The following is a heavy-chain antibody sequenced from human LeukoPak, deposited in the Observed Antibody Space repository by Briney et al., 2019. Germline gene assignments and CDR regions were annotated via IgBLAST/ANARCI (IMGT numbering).Heavy chain of an antibody. J-gene: IGHJ4*02. CDR2: ISSSSSYI. Sequence: GGSLRLSCAASGFTFSSYSMNWVRQAPGKGLEWVSSISSSSSYIYYADSVKGRFTISRDNAKNSLYLQMNSPRAEDTAVYYYARGPNYYGSGVDYWGQGTLVTVSS. CDR3: ARGPNYYGSGVDY. D-gene: IGHD3-10*01. V-gene: IGHV3-21*01. CDR1: GFTFSSYS.